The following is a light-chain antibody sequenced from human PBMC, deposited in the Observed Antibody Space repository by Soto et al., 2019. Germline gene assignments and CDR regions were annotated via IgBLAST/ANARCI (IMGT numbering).Light chain of an antibody. CDR1: SSDVGGYNY. CDR3: CSYAGSYTRV. Sequence: QSVLTQPRSVSGSPGQSVTISCTGTSSDVGGYNYVSWYQQHPGKAPKLMIYDVGKRPSGVPDRFSGSKSDNTASLTISGLQAEDEADYYCCSYAGSYTRVFGXXXXLTVL. J-gene: IGLJ1*01. V-gene: IGLV2-11*01. CDR2: DVG.